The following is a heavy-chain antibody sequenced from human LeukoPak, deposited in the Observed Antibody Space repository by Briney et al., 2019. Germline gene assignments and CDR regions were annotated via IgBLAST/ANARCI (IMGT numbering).Heavy chain of an antibody. CDR3: ARTNLGSGSFSMTHFDY. Sequence: PGGSLRLSCAASGFTFDDYGMSWVRQAPGKGLEWVSGINWNGGSTGYADSVKGRFTISRDNAKNSLYLQMNSLRAEDTALYYCARTNLGSGSFSMTHFDYWGQGTLVTVSS. V-gene: IGHV3-20*04. D-gene: IGHD3-10*01. J-gene: IGHJ4*02. CDR1: GFTFDDYG. CDR2: INWNGGST.